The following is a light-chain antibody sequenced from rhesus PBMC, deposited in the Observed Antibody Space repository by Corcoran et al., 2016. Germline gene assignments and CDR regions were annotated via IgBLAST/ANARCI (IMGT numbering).Light chain of an antibody. CDR2: ADT. V-gene: IGLV3-40*01. CDR3: QVWDSGSDHLV. Sequence: SYELTQPRSVSVSPGQTARITCGGDKSGSERVQWYQQKPPQAPVLVIYADTERPSGIPERFSGSNSENTATLTFRWVEAGSVADYYCQVWDSGSDHLVFGSGTKLTVL. J-gene: IGLJ6*01. CDR1: KSGSER.